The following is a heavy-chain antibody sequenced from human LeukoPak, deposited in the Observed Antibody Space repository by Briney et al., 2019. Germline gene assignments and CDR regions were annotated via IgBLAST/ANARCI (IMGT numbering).Heavy chain of an antibody. Sequence: PGGSLRLSCAASGFTFSSYSMNWVRQAPGKGLEWVSSISSSSSYIYYADSVKGRFTISRDNAKNSLYLQMNSLRAEDTAVYYCARGKVLWFGGLSNGMDVWGQGTTVTVSS. CDR1: GFTFSSYS. J-gene: IGHJ6*02. D-gene: IGHD3-10*01. CDR3: ARGKVLWFGGLSNGMDV. V-gene: IGHV3-21*01. CDR2: ISSSSSYI.